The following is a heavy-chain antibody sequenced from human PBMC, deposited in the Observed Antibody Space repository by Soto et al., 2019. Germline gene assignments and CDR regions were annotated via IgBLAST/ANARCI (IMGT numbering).Heavy chain of an antibody. D-gene: IGHD3-10*01. J-gene: IGHJ4*02. CDR3: ARTYYYGSGSSDY. CDR2: IYYSGST. V-gene: IGHV4-30-4*01. CDR1: GGSISSGDYY. Sequence: SETLSLTCTVSGGSISSGDYYWSWIRQPPGKGLEWIGYIYYSGSTYYNPSLKSRVTISVDTSKNQFSLKLSSVTAADTAVYYCARTYYYGSGSSDYWGQGTLVTVSS.